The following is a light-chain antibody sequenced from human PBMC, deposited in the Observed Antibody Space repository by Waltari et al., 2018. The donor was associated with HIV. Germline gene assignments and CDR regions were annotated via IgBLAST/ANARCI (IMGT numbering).Light chain of an antibody. Sequence: QSALTQPPSVSGSPGQSVTISCTGTSSDVGAYDRISWYHQPPGTAPNLMISEVTNRPSGVPDRFSGSKSGNTASLTISGLQAEDEADYYCSSYTSSSTWGFGGGTKLTVL. V-gene: IGLV2-18*02. J-gene: IGLJ3*02. CDR3: SSYTSSSTWG. CDR2: EVT. CDR1: SSDVGAYDR.